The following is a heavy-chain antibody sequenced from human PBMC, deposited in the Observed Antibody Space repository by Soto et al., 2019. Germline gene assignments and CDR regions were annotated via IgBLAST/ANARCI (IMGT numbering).Heavy chain of an antibody. V-gene: IGHV4-38-2*02. D-gene: IGHD6-13*01. J-gene: IGHJ5*02. CDR1: GDSIIGIYH. CDR3: VRESAVSGPNWFDT. Sequence: SGTLSLTCAVSGDSIIGIYHWAWIRQPPGRSLEWIASIFHTGTTYYNPSLKSRVSISVDRPENQFSLKLSSVAAADTAVYYCVRESAVSGPNWFDTWGPGTLVTVSS. CDR2: IFHTGTT.